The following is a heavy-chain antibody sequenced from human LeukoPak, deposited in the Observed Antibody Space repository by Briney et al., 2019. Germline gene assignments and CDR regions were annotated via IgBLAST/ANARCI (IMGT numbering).Heavy chain of an antibody. J-gene: IGHJ6*02. CDR1: GGSISSYY. V-gene: IGHV4-59*01. CDR3: ARDSPYYGMDV. CDR2: IYYSGST. Sequence: SETLSLTCTVSGGSISSYYWSWIRQPPGKGLEWIGYIYYSGSTKYNPSLKSRVTISVDTSKNQFSLKLSSVTAADTAVYYCARDSPYYGMDVWGQGTTVTLSS.